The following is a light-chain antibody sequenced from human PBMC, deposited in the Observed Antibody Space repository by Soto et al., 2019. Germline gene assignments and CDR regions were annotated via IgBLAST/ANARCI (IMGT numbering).Light chain of an antibody. J-gene: IGLJ1*01. CDR3: SSYTSTSTPCV. CDR2: EVS. Sequence: ALAQPASVSGSPGQSITISCTGTSSDVGGYNYVSWYQLHPGKAPKLIIYEVSHRPSGASNHFSGYKSGNTASLTISGLQAEDEADYYCSSYTSTSTPCVFGTGTKVTVL. V-gene: IGLV2-14*01. CDR1: SSDVGGYNY.